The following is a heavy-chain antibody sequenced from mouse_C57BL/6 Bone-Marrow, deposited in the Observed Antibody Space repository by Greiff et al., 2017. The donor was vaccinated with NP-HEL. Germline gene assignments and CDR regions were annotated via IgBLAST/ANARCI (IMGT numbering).Heavy chain of an antibody. D-gene: IGHD2-5*01. J-gene: IGHJ2*01. Sequence: EVKLMESGGGLVKPGGSLKLSCAASGFTFSDYGMHWVRQAPEKGLEWVAYISSGSSTIYYADTVKGRFTISRDNAKNTLFLQMTSLRSEDTAMYYCARDSNYANYWGQGTTLTVSS. CDR1: GFTFSDYG. CDR3: ARDSNYANY. V-gene: IGHV5-17*01. CDR2: ISSGSSTI.